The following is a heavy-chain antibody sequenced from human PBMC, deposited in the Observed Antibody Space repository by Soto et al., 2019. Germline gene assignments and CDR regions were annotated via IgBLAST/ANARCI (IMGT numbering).Heavy chain of an antibody. CDR1: GFTFSSYW. CDR3: ASGHCSGGSRYSDAFDI. Sequence: GGSLRLSCAASGFTFSSYWMSWVRQAPGKGLEWVANIKQDGSEKYYVDSVKGRFTISRDNAKNSLYLQMNSLRAEDTAVYYCASGHCSGGSRYSDAFDIWGQGTMVTVSS. J-gene: IGHJ3*02. D-gene: IGHD2-15*01. CDR2: IKQDGSEK. V-gene: IGHV3-7*01.